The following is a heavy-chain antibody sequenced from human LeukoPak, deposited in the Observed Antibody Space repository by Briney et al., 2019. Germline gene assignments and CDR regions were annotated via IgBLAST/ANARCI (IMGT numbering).Heavy chain of an antibody. J-gene: IGHJ4*02. CDR3: ARHRGFYGKLDY. CDR1: GFTFSTCW. D-gene: IGHD3-22*01. V-gene: IGHV3-7*01. CDR2: IHFDGSEK. Sequence: PGGSLRLSCAASGFTFSTCWMSWLRQSPGKGLEWVANIHFDGSEKFYVDSVKGRFTISRDNAKNSVSLQMNSLRAEDTAVYFCARHRGFYGKLDYWGQGTLVTVSS.